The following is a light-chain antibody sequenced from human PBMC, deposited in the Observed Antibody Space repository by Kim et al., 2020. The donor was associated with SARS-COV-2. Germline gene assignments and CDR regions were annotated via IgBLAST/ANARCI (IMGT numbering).Light chain of an antibody. CDR2: AAS. J-gene: IGKJ2*01. Sequence: ACVGDRVTHPRRASQNINTYLAWQQQKEGKAPTVPIDAASSLQSGVPPRFSGSGSVTDFTLTISSLQPEDFATYYCQQYYIARPYTLGQGTKLEI. CDR1: QNINTY. CDR3: QQYYIARPYT. V-gene: IGKV1-39*01.